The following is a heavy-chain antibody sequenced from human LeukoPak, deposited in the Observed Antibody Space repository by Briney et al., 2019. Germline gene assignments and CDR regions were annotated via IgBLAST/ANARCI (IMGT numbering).Heavy chain of an antibody. CDR3: VRQGTNSGYYLLDY. CDR2: IYYSGST. J-gene: IGHJ4*02. CDR1: GGSISSSSYY. D-gene: IGHD3-22*01. V-gene: IGHV4-39*01. Sequence: SETLSLTCTVSGGSISSSSYYWGWIRQPPGKGLEWIGSIYYSGSTYYNPSLKSRVTISVDTSKNQFSLKLSSVTAADTATYYCVRQGTNSGYYLLDYWGQGHPVIVSS.